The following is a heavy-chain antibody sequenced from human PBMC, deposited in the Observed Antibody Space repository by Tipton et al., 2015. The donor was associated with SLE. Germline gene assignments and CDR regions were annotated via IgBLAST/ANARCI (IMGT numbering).Heavy chain of an antibody. J-gene: IGHJ4*02. Sequence: SLRLSCAASGFTFSTYAMSWVRQAPGKGLEWVSAISGSGGGTYYADSVKGRFTISRDDSKNTLYLQMNSLRAEDTAIYYCAKGRVSDYWGQGTRVTVSS. CDR2: ISGSGGGT. CDR1: GFTFSTYA. CDR3: AKGRVSDY. V-gene: IGHV3-23*01.